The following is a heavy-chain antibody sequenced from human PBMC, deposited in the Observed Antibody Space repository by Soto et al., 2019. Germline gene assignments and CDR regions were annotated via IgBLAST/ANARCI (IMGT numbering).Heavy chain of an antibody. V-gene: IGHV3-33*01. J-gene: IGHJ4*02. CDR1: GFTFSSYG. CDR3: ARGARWLHPPAEFDY. CDR2: IWYDGSNK. D-gene: IGHD5-12*01. Sequence: GGSLRLSCAASGFTFSSYGMHWVRQAPGKGLEWVAVIWYDGSNKYYADSVKGRFTISRDNSKNTLYLQMNSLRAEDTAVCYCARGARWLHPPAEFDYWGQGTLVTVSS.